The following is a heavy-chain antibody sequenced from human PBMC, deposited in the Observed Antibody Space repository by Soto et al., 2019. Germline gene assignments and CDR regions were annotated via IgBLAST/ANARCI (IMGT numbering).Heavy chain of an antibody. CDR2: MSSSGRTI. V-gene: IGHV3-11*01. CDR1: GFTFSDYY. CDR3: ARVIDRNWFDP. J-gene: IGHJ5*02. Sequence: QVQLVESGGGLVKPGGSLRLSCAASGFTFSDYYMSWIRQAPGKGLEWVSYMSSSGRTIYYADSVKGRFTISRDNAKNSLYLQMNSLRGEDTAVSYCARVIDRNWFDPWGEGTLVTVSS.